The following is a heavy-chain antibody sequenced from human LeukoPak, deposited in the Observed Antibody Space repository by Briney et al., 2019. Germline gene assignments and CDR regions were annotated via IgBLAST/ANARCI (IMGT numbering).Heavy chain of an antibody. V-gene: IGHV5-51*01. Sequence: VESLKISCKGSGYSFTTYWIGWVRQMPGKGLEWMGIIYPSDSDTRYSPSFQGQVTISADKSISTAYLQWSSLKASDTAMYYCARRGYSYGFDYWGQGTLVTVSS. CDR1: GYSFTTYW. D-gene: IGHD5-18*01. CDR2: IYPSDSDT. J-gene: IGHJ4*02. CDR3: ARRGYSYGFDY.